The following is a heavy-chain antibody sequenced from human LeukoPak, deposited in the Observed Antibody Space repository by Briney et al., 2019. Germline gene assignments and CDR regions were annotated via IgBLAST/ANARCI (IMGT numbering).Heavy chain of an antibody. V-gene: IGHV1-18*01. Sequence: ASVKVSCKASGGTFSSYAISWVRQAPGQGLEWMGWISAYNGNTNYAQKLQGRVTMTTDTSTSTAYMELRSLRSDDTAVYYCARGWGLLQHIVVVVADYWGQGTLVTVSS. CDR1: GGTFSSYA. CDR2: ISAYNGNT. D-gene: IGHD2-15*01. CDR3: ARGWGLLQHIVVVVADY. J-gene: IGHJ4*02.